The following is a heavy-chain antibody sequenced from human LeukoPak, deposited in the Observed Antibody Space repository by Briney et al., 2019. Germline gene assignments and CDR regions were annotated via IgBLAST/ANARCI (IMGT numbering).Heavy chain of an antibody. CDR3: ARRIGFTMVRGATFDP. CDR1: GYTFTSYD. D-gene: IGHD3-10*01. J-gene: IGHJ5*02. Sequence: ASVKVSCKASGYTFTSYDINWVRQATGQGLEWMGWMNPNSGNTGYAQKFQGRVTMTRNTSISTAYMELSSLRSEDTAVYYCARRIGFTMVRGATFDPWGQGTLVTVSS. CDR2: MNPNSGNT. V-gene: IGHV1-8*01.